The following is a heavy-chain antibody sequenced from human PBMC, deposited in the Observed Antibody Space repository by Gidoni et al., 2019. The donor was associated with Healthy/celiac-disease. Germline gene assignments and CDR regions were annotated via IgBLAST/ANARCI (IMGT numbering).Heavy chain of an antibody. Sequence: QVQLQESGPGLVKPSQTLSLTCPVSGGSISSGDYYWSWIRQPPGKGLEWIGYIYYSGSTYYNSALKSRVTISVDTSKNQFSLKLSSVTAADTAVYYCARARRYSYALNWFDPWGQGTLVTVSS. CDR2: IYYSGST. V-gene: IGHV4-30-4*01. J-gene: IGHJ5*02. CDR1: GGSISSGDYY. D-gene: IGHD5-18*01. CDR3: ARARRYSYALNWFDP.